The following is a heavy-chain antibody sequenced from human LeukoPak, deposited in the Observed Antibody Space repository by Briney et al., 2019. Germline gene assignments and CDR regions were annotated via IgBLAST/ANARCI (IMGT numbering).Heavy chain of an antibody. CDR2: ISGSGGGT. J-gene: IGHJ6*03. V-gene: IGHV3-23*01. CDR3: AKAPRFGDHATEYYYYYMHV. Sequence: GGTLRLSCAASGFTFTSYAMSWVRQAPGKGLEWVSSISGSGGGTFYADSVKGRFTISRDNSKNTLYLQMNSLRVEDTAVYYCAKAPRFGDHATEYYYYYMHVWGKGTTVTVSS. CDR1: GFTFTSYA. D-gene: IGHD3-16*01.